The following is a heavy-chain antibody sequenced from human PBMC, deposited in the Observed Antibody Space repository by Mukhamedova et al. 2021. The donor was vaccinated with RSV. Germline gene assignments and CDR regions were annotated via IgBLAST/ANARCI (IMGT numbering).Heavy chain of an antibody. CDR3: ARQGLLAMGY. J-gene: IGHJ4*02. D-gene: IGHD2-21*01. V-gene: IGHV4-34*01. CDR2: INDSATT. Sequence: GKGLEWIGEINDSATTNYNPSLKSRVTISVDTSKNQFSLRLSSVTAADTAVYYCARQGLLAMGYWGQGTLVTVSS.